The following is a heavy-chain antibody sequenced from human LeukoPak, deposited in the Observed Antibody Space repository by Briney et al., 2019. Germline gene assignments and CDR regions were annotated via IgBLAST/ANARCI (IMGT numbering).Heavy chain of an antibody. D-gene: IGHD4-17*01. CDR1: GFTFSSYA. CDR3: ARVIVVTTVTNYYYYYGMDV. V-gene: IGHV3-7*04. CDR2: IKQDGSEK. Sequence: GGSLRLSCAASGFTFSSYAMSWVRQAPGKGLEWVANIKQDGSEKYYVDSVKGRFAISRDNAKNSLYLQMNSLRAEDTAVYYCARVIVVTTVTNYYYYYGMDVWGQGTTVTVSS. J-gene: IGHJ6*02.